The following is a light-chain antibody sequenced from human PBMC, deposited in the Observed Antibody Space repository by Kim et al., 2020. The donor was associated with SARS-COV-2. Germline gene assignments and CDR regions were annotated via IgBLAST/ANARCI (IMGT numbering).Light chain of an antibody. CDR2: YDN. J-gene: IGLJ2*01. Sequence: SYELTQSPTVSVAPGKTARITCGGNNIGGKSVNRYQQKPGQAPVLVIYYDNSRPTGSPERFSGSNSGNTATLTISRVDAGDEADYYCQVWVTTIHHVLFGGGTQLTVL. V-gene: IGLV3-21*04. CDR3: QVWVTTIHHVL. CDR1: NIGGKS.